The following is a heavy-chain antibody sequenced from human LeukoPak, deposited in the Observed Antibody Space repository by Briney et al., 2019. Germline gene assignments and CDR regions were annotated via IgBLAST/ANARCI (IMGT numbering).Heavy chain of an antibody. CDR1: GFTFSSYA. CDR2: ISGSGGST. Sequence: PGGSLRLSCAASGFTFSSYAMSWVRQAPGKGLGWVSAISGSGGSTYYADSVKGRFTISRDNSKNTLYLQMNSLRAEDTAVYYCAKDGYGDYGLDYWGQGTLVTVSS. V-gene: IGHV3-23*01. J-gene: IGHJ4*02. D-gene: IGHD4-17*01. CDR3: AKDGYGDYGLDY.